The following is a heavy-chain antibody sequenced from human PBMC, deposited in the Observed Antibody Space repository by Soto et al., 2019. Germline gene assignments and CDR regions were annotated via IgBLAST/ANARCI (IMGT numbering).Heavy chain of an antibody. V-gene: IGHV3-30-3*01. D-gene: IGHD2-2*01. CDR2: ISYDGSNK. Sequence: GGSLRLSCAASGFTFSSYAMHWVRQAPGKGLEWVAVISYDGSNKYYADSVKGRFTISRDNSKNTLYLQMNSLRAEDTAVYYCARDLPYCSSNSCDEAYYGMEVWGQGTAVTV. CDR3: ARDLPYCSSNSCDEAYYGMEV. J-gene: IGHJ6*02. CDR1: GFTFSSYA.